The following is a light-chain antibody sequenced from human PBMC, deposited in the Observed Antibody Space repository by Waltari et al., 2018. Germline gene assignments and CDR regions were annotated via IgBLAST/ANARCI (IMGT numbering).Light chain of an antibody. J-gene: IGLJ2*01. CDR3: QAWDSIGV. Sequence: SYALTQPPSVSVSPGPTASITCSGDKLGDKYACWYQQKPGQSPVLVIYQDSKRPSGIPERFSGSNSGNTATLTIVGTQAMDEADYYCQAWDSIGVFGGGTKLTVL. V-gene: IGLV3-1*01. CDR1: KLGDKY. CDR2: QDS.